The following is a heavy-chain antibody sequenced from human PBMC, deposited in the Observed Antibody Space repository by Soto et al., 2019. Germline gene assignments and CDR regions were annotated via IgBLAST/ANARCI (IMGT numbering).Heavy chain of an antibody. Sequence: EVQLVESGGGLVQPGGSLRLSCAASEFTFSNYWMSWVRQAPGKGLEWVANIKQDGSEKYYVDSVQGRFTISRDNAKNSLYLQMTSLRGDDTALYYCASYRVTVLRGGVEYWGQGTLVTVSS. CDR2: IKQDGSEK. J-gene: IGHJ4*01. D-gene: IGHD3-10*01. V-gene: IGHV3-7*01. CDR3: ASYRVTVLRGGVEY. CDR1: EFTFSNYW.